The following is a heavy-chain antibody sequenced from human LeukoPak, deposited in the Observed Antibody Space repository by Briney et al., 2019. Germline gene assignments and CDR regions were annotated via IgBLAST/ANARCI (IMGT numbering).Heavy chain of an antibody. CDR1: GGSISTSNYY. V-gene: IGHV4-39*07. J-gene: IGHJ4*02. CDR2: IFYSGST. Sequence: SETLSLTCTVSGGSISTSNYYWGWIRQPPGKGLEWIGNIFYSGSTYYSPSLKSRVTISVDTSKNQFSLKLSSVTAADTAVYYCARFKRGQLVYGYWGQGTLVTVSS. CDR3: ARFKRGQLVYGY. D-gene: IGHD2-8*01.